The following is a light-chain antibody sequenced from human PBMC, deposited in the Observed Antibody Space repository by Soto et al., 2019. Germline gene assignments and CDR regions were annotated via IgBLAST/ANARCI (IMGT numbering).Light chain of an antibody. CDR3: QQYSNWPSWT. Sequence: EILMTQSPVTLSVSPGERATVSCRASQSVSSNLAWYQQKPGQAPRLLIYGASTSATGITARFSGSGSGTEFTITISSLQSKDFAVYDCQQYSNWPSWTFGQGTKVEIK. CDR1: QSVSSN. V-gene: IGKV3-15*01. J-gene: IGKJ1*01. CDR2: GAS.